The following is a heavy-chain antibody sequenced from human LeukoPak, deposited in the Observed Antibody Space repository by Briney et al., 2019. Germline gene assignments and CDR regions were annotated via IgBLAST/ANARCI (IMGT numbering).Heavy chain of an antibody. D-gene: IGHD2-8*01. CDR1: GYTFTGYY. Sequence: GASVKVSCKASGYTFTGYYRHWVRQAPGQGLEWMGWINPNSGGTNYAQKFHGRVTMTRDTSISTAYMELSRLRSDDTAVYYCARSLGYCTNGVCYVGYFDYWGQGTLVTVSS. CDR3: ARSLGYCTNGVCYVGYFDY. J-gene: IGHJ4*02. V-gene: IGHV1-2*02. CDR2: INPNSGGT.